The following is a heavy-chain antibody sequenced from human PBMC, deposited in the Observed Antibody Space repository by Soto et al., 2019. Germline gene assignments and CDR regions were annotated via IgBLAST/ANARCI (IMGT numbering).Heavy chain of an antibody. Sequence: PQTLCHTCTVSGGSLRSNYRSWIWQLPGKGLEWIGYIYYSGSTNYNPSLKSRVTISVDTSKNQFSLKLSSVTAADTAVYYCARLVGYYDSSGYYYYYYGMDVWGQGTTVT. CDR1: GGSLRSNY. D-gene: IGHD3-22*01. J-gene: IGHJ6*02. CDR3: ARLVGYYDSSGYYYYYYGMDV. CDR2: IYYSGST. V-gene: IGHV4-59*08.